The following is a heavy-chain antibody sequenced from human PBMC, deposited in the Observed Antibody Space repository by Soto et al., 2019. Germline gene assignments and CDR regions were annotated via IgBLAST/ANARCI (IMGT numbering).Heavy chain of an antibody. V-gene: IGHV3-53*01. CDR2: IYSGGST. D-gene: IGHD3-22*01. Sequence: GGSLRLSCAASGFTVSSNYMSWVRQAPGKGLEGASVIYSGGSTYYADSVKGRFTISRDNSKNTLYLQMNSLRAEDTAVYYCARDYSSGYTPYYYYGMDVWGQGTTVTVSS. J-gene: IGHJ6*02. CDR1: GFTVSSNY. CDR3: ARDYSSGYTPYYYYGMDV.